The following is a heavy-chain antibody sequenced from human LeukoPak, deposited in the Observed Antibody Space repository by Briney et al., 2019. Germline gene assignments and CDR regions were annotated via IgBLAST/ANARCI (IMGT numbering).Heavy chain of an antibody. V-gene: IGHV3-48*03. Sequence: PGGSPRLSCAASGFTFSSHEMNWVRQAPGKGLEWVSYISSSGSTIYYADSVKGRFTISRDNAKNSLYLQMNSLRAEDTAVYYCARDVSGSFDYWGQGTLVTVSS. CDR3: ARDVSGSFDY. J-gene: IGHJ4*02. CDR2: ISSSGSTI. CDR1: GFTFSSHE. D-gene: IGHD6-19*01.